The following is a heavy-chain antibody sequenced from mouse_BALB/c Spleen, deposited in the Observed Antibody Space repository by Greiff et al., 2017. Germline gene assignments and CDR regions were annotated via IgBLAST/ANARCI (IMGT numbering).Heavy chain of an antibody. V-gene: IGHV2-9*02. CDR2: IWAGGST. D-gene: IGHD2-3*01. CDR1: GFSLTSYG. Sequence: VKLMESGPGLVAPSQSLSITCTVSGFSLTSYGVHWVRQPPGKGLEWLGVIWAGGSTNYHSALMSRLSISKDNSKSQVFLKMNSLQTDDTAMYYCARDRRDDGYRYYLDYWGQGTTLTVSS. J-gene: IGHJ2*01. CDR3: ARDRRDDGYRYYLDY.